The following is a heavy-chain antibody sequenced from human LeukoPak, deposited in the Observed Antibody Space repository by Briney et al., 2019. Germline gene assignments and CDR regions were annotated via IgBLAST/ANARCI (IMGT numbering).Heavy chain of an antibody. CDR2: IYYSGSA. D-gene: IGHD5-24*01. CDR1: GGSMSSYY. Sequence: SETLSLTCTVSGGSMSSYYWSWIRQPPGKGLEWIGYIYYSGSAKYNPSLKSRVTISVDTSKNQFSLKLSSVTAADTAVYYCARGARAGYNLEPFDYWGQGTLVTVSS. V-gene: IGHV4-59*08. J-gene: IGHJ4*02. CDR3: ARGARAGYNLEPFDY.